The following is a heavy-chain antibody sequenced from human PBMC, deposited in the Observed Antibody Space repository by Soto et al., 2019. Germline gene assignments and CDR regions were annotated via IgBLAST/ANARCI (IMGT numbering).Heavy chain of an antibody. J-gene: IGHJ3*02. CDR2: IYYSGST. V-gene: IGHV4-31*03. D-gene: IGHD1-26*01. CDR1: GGSISSGGYY. CDR3: AISYLEWDRVAFDI. Sequence: PSETLSLTCTVSGGSISSGGYYWSWIRQHPGKGLEWIGYIYYSGSTYYNPSLKSRVTISVDTSKNQFSLKLSSATAADTAVYYCAISYLEWDRVAFDIWGQGTMVTVS.